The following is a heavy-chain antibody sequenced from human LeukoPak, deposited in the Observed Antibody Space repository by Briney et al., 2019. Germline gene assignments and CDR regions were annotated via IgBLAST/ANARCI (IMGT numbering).Heavy chain of an antibody. Sequence: GGSLRLSCAASGFTFSSYAMSWVRQAPGKGLEWVSAISDSGGRTYYADSVKGRFTISRDNSKNTLCLQMNSLRAEDTAVYYCAKRYDGSGYFYVYYFDYWAREPWSPSPQ. J-gene: IGHJ4*02. CDR1: GFTFSSYA. V-gene: IGHV3-23*01. CDR3: AKRYDGSGYFYVYYFDY. D-gene: IGHD3-22*01. CDR2: ISDSGGRT.